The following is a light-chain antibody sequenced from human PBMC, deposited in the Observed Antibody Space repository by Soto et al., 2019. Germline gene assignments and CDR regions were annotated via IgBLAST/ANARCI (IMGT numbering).Light chain of an antibody. CDR1: SSDVGDGDF. CDR2: KVS. J-gene: IGLJ3*02. V-gene: IGLV2-14*01. CDR3: CSYTRSYTWV. Sequence: QSVLTQPASVSGSPRQSITISCTGTSSDVGDGDFVSWYQQRPGNAPKLMIYKVSNRPSGVSNRFSGSKSGNTASLTVSGLQAEDEADDYCCSYTRSYTWVFGGGTKLTVL.